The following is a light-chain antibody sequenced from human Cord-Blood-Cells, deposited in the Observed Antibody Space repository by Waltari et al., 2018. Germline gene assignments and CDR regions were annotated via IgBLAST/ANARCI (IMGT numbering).Light chain of an antibody. V-gene: IGLV2-14*01. CDR2: DVS. CDR3: SSYTSSSTRVV. J-gene: IGLJ2*01. Sequence: QSPLTQPASVSGSPGQSITISCPVTSSDVGGYNYVSWYQQHPAKAPKLMIYDVSNRPSGVSNRFSGSKSGNTASLTISGLQAEDEADYYCSSYTSSSTRVVFGGGTKLTVL. CDR1: SSDVGGYNY.